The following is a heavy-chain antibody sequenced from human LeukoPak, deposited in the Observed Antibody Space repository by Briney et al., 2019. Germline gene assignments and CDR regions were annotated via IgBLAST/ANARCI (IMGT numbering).Heavy chain of an antibody. V-gene: IGHV4-59*01. CDR2: IYYSGST. D-gene: IGHD3-9*01. CDR3: AREFYDILTGYYYGMYV. CDR1: GGSISSYY. Sequence: PSETLSLTCTVSGGSISSYYWSWIRQPPGKGLEWIGYIYYSGSTNYNPSLKSRVTISVDTSKNQFSLKLSSVTAADTAVYYCAREFYDILTGYYYGMYVWGKGTTVTVSS. J-gene: IGHJ6*04.